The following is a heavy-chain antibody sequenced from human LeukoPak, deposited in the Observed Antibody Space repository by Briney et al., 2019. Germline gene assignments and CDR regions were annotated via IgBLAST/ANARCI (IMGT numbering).Heavy chain of an antibody. J-gene: IGHJ4*02. CDR1: GVSISSRNSY. V-gene: IGHV4-39*01. CDR2: IYYSGNT. Sequence: SSETLSLTCTVSGVSISSRNSYWGWIRQPPGKGLEWIGSIYYSGNTYYNASLKSQVSISIDTSKNRFSLKLTSVTAADTAVYYCARQTGSGLFILPGGQGTLVTVSS. D-gene: IGHD3/OR15-3a*01. CDR3: ARQTGSGLFILP.